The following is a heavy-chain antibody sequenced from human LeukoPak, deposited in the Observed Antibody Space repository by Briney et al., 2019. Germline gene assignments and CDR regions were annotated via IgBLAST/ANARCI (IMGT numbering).Heavy chain of an antibody. V-gene: IGHV3-33*08. CDR3: ARDGDYGGNSLDY. D-gene: IGHD4-23*01. CDR1: GFTFSSYA. J-gene: IGHJ4*02. Sequence: PGGSLRLSCAASGFTFSSYAMSWVRQAPGKGLEWVAVIWYDGSNKYYADSVKGRFTISRDNSKNTLYLQMNSLRAEDTAVYYCARDGDYGGNSLDYWGQGTLVTVSS. CDR2: IWYDGSNK.